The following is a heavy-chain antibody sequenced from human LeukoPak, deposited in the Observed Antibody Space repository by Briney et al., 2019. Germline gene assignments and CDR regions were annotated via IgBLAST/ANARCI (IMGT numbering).Heavy chain of an antibody. CDR1: GFTFSNAW. V-gene: IGHV3-74*01. D-gene: IGHD2-2*01. J-gene: IGHJ4*02. Sequence: GGSLRLSCAASGFTFSNAWMSWVRQAPGKGLVWVSRINSDGSSTRYADSVKGRFTISRDNAKNTLYLRMNSLRAEDTAVYYCARESGLYCSSPSCFRLGLGYWGQGTLVTVSS. CDR2: INSDGSST. CDR3: ARESGLYCSSPSCFRLGLGY.